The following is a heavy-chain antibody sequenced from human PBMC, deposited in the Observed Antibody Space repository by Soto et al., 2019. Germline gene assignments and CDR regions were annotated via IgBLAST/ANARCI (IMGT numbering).Heavy chain of an antibody. V-gene: IGHV4-31*03. J-gene: IGHJ6*02. CDR3: ARHAHYYFCSGLRTALYGMDV. CDR2: IYYSGST. CDR1: GGSISSGGYY. D-gene: IGHD3-3*01. Sequence: KPSETLSLTCTVSGGSISSGGYYWSWIRQHPGKGLEWIGYIYYSGSTYYNPSLKSRVTISVDTSKNQFSLKLSSVTAADTAVYYCARHAHYYFCSGLRTALYGMDVWGQGTTVTVSS.